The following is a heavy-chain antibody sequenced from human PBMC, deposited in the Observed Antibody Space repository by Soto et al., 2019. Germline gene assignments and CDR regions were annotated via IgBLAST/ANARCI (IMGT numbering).Heavy chain of an antibody. Sequence: PSETLSLTCAVSGGSISSGGYSWSWIRQPPGKGLEWIGYIYHSGSTYYNPSLKSRVTISVDRSKNQFSLKLSSVTAADTAVYYCARVNDFWSGMFDYCGQGTLVTVSS. CDR1: GGSISSGGYS. J-gene: IGHJ4*02. CDR3: ARVNDFWSGMFDY. D-gene: IGHD3-3*01. V-gene: IGHV4-30-2*01. CDR2: IYHSGST.